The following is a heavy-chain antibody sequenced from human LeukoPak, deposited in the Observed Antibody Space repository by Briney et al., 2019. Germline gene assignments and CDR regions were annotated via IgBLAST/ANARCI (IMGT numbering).Heavy chain of an antibody. J-gene: IGHJ5*02. D-gene: IGHD3-22*01. CDR3: ARAQNYYDSSGPKKYNWFDP. CDR2: GGT. Sequence: GGTNYAQKFQGRVTMTRHTSISTAYMELSRLRSDDTAVYYCARAQNYYDSSGPKKYNWFDPWGQGTLVTVSS. V-gene: IGHV1-2*02.